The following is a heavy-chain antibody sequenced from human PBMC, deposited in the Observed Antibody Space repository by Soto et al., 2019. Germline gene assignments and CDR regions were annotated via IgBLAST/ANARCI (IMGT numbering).Heavy chain of an antibody. CDR2: IYPGDSDT. J-gene: IGHJ6*02. Sequence: LTISCKGSGYSFTSYWIGWVRQMPGKGLEWMGIIYPGDSDTRYSPSFQGQVTISADKSISTAYLQWSSLKASDTAMYYCARLRLTTVTMPYGMDVWGQGTTVTVSS. V-gene: IGHV5-51*01. CDR1: GYSFTSYW. D-gene: IGHD4-17*01. CDR3: ARLRLTTVTMPYGMDV.